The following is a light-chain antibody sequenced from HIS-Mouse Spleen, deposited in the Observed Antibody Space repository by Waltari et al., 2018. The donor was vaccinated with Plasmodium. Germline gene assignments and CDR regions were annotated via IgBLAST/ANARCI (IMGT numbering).Light chain of an antibody. CDR2: KVS. V-gene: IGKV2-30*01. Sequence: DVVMTQSPLSLPVTLGQPASISCRSSQSLVYSDGNTYLNWFHQRPGQSPRRLIYKVSNRDSGFPDRFSGSGSVTDFTLKISRVEAEDVGVYYCMQGTHWPPIFTFGPGTKVDIK. CDR1: QSLVYSDGNTY. J-gene: IGKJ3*01. CDR3: MQGTHWPPIFT.